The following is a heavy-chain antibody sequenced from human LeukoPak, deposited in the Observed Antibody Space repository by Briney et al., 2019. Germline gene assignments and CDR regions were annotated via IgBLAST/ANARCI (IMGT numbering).Heavy chain of an antibody. CDR1: GGSISSYY. CDR2: IYTSGST. D-gene: IGHD2-15*01. CDR3: AREDLAGGGGAFDI. V-gene: IGHV4-4*07. J-gene: IGHJ3*02. Sequence: PSETLSLTCAVSGGSISSYYWSWIRQPAGKGLEWIGHIYTSGSTNYNPSLKSRVTMSVDTSKNQFSLKLSSVTAADTAVYYCAREDLAGGGGAFDIWGQGTMVTVSS.